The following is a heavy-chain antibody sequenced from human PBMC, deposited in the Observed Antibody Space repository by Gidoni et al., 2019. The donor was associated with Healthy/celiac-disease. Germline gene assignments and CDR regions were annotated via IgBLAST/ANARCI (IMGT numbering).Heavy chain of an antibody. CDR1: GGPFSSYA. D-gene: IGHD2-2*01. CDR2: IIPIFGTA. J-gene: IGHJ6*02. V-gene: IGHV1-69*06. Sequence: QVQLVQSGAEVKKPGSSVKVSCKASGGPFSSYAISWVRQAPGQGLEWMGGIIPIFGTANYAQKFQGRVTITADKSTSTAYMELSSLRSEDTAVYYCARMGYCSSTSCYRGYYYYGMDVWGQGTTVTVSS. CDR3: ARMGYCSSTSCYRGYYYYGMDV.